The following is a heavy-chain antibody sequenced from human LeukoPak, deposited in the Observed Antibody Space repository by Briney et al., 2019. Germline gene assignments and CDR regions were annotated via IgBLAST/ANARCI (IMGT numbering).Heavy chain of an antibody. Sequence: GGSLRLSCAASGFTFSSYGMHWVRQAPGKGLQWVAFIRFDGNNEYYADSVKGRFTISRDNSKHTVYLQMSSLRAEDMAVYYCAKVAREGYYDSSGYYYFDSWGQGTLVTVSS. CDR1: GFTFSSYG. V-gene: IGHV3-30*02. CDR2: IRFDGNNE. D-gene: IGHD3-22*01. J-gene: IGHJ4*02. CDR3: AKVAREGYYDSSGYYYFDS.